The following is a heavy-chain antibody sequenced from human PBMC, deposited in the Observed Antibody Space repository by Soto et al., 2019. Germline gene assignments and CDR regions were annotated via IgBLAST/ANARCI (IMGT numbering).Heavy chain of an antibody. J-gene: IGHJ6*02. D-gene: IGHD3-3*01. CDR3: ARMVWSGYYDYGMDV. V-gene: IGHV2-70*01. CDR1: GFSLSTSGMC. Sequence: SGPTLVNPTQTLTLTCTFSGFSLSTSGMCVSWIRQPPGKALEWLALIDWDDDKYYSTSLKTRLTISKDTSKNQVVLTMTNMDPVDTATYYCARMVWSGYYDYGMDVWGQGTTVTVSS. CDR2: IDWDDDK.